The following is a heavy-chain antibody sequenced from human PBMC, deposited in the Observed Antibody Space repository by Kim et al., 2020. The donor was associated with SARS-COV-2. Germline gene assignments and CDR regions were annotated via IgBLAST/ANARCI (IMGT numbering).Heavy chain of an antibody. CDR3: ARGPRQWLSRHYYCYMDV. V-gene: IGHV4-34*01. D-gene: IGHD6-19*01. J-gene: IGHJ6*03. Sequence: KSRVTISVDTYKNKFSLKLSSVTAADTAVYYCARGPRQWLSRHYYCYMDVWGKGTTVTVSS.